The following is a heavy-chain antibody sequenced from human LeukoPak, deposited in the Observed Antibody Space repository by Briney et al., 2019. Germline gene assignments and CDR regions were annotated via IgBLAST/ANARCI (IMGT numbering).Heavy chain of an antibody. CDR1: GFTFSGYA. CDR2: IDSTGTST. V-gene: IGHV3-23*01. CDR3: AKDRDGDYWGDWFNP. Sequence: PGGSLRLSCAASGFTFSGYAMSWVRQDPGKGLEWVAAIDSTGTSTYYADSVKGRFTISRDNTRNTLYLQLNSVRAEDTAIYYCAKDRDGDYWGDWFNPWGQGTLVTVSS. D-gene: IGHD4-17*01. J-gene: IGHJ5*02.